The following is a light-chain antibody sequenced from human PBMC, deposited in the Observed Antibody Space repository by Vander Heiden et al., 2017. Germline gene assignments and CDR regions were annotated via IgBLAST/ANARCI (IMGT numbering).Light chain of an antibody. CDR3: QQRGNWLYT. CDR2: DAS. V-gene: IGKV3-11*01. J-gene: IGKJ2*01. CDR1: QSVSSY. Sequence: DIVLTQYPATLSLSPGERATLSCRASQSVSSYLAWYQQKPGQAPRLLIYDASNRATGIPARFSGSGSGTDFTLTISSLEPEDFAVYYCQQRGNWLYTFGQGTKLEIK.